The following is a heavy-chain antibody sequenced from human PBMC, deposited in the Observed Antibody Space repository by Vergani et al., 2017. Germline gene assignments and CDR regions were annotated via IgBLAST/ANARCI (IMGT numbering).Heavy chain of an antibody. D-gene: IGHD3-22*01. J-gene: IGHJ1*01. V-gene: IGHV4-61*10. CDR3: ARGADYYDRYFQH. Sequence: QVQLQESGPGLVKPSETLSLTCTVSGGSVSSGSYYWSWIRQPAGKGLEWVGYIYYSDNTNYNPSLKSRVTISIDTSKNQFSLNLSSVTAADTAVYYCARGADYYDRYFQHWGQGTLVTVSS. CDR2: IYYSDNT. CDR1: GGSVSSGSYY.